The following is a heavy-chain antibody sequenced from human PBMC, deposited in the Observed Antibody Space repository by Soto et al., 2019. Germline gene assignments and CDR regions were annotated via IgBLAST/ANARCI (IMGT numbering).Heavy chain of an antibody. D-gene: IGHD2-15*01. J-gene: IGHJ5*02. CDR3: AGLTTERVAGTPDNWFDP. CDR2: IYHSGST. Sequence: QVQLQESGPGLVKPSGTLSLTCAVSGGSISSSNWWSWVRQPPGKGLEWIGEIYHSGSTNYNPSLKCGVHLSVDKAKNQFPLKLSSGTAADTAVYFCAGLTTERVAGTPDNWFDPWGQGTLVTVFS. V-gene: IGHV4-4*02. CDR1: GGSISSSNW.